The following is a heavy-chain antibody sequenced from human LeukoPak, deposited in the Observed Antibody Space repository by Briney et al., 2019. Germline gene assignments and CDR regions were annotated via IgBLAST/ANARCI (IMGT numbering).Heavy chain of an antibody. CDR2: ISGSGGST. J-gene: IGHJ4*02. V-gene: IGHV3-23*01. CDR3: AKDLAGATQLYYFDY. Sequence: GGSLRLSCAASGFTFSSYAMSWVRQAPGKGLEWVSAISGSGGSTYNADSVKGRFTISRDNSKNTLYLQMNSLRAEDTAVYYCAKDLAGATQLYYFDYWGQGTLVTVSS. D-gene: IGHD1-26*01. CDR1: GFTFSSYA.